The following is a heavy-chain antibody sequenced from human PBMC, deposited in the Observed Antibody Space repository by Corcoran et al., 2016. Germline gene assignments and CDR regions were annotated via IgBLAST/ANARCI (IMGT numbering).Heavy chain of an antibody. Sequence: EVQLVESGGGLVQPGGSLKVSCAASGFTFSASAIHWVRQASGKGLEWVGRIRIKPNNYATAYAASVKGRFTISRDDSKNTAYLQMNSLKNEETAVDYWTRGEGSAGCINAFDIWGQGTMVTVSS. J-gene: IGHJ3*02. D-gene: IGHD2-15*01. CDR3: TRGEGSAGCINAFDI. CDR1: GFTFSASA. CDR2: IRIKPNNYAT. V-gene: IGHV3-73*02.